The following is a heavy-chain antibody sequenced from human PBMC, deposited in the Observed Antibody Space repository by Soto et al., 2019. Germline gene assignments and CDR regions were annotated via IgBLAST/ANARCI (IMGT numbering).Heavy chain of an antibody. CDR3: AICGTNDHACDY. Sequence: GESLKISCQGSGYSFSTYWIAWVRQMSGKGLEWMGIIYPGDSETRYSPSFDGQVTISADKSLTTAYLQWASLRASDTAMYYCAICGTNDHACDYWGQGTLVTVS. CDR2: IYPGDSET. J-gene: IGHJ4*02. CDR1: GYSFSTYW. D-gene: IGHD2-8*01. V-gene: IGHV5-51*01.